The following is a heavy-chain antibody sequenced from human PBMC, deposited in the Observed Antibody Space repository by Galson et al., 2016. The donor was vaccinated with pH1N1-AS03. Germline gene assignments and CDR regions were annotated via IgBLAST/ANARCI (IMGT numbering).Heavy chain of an antibody. CDR2: TSSSGGST. V-gene: IGHV3-23*01. D-gene: IGHD1-1*01. J-gene: IGHJ6*02. Sequence: SLRLSCAASGFTFSSYAMSWVRQAPGRGLEWVSATSSSGGSTYYAESVKGRFTISRDYSKNTVDLQMNSLRAEDTAVYYCAKDRNDYRLHYFSGSDVWGQGTTVIVSS. CDR1: GFTFSSYA. CDR3: AKDRNDYRLHYFSGSDV.